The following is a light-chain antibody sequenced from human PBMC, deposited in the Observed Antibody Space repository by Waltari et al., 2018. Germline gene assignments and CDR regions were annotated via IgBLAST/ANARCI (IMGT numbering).Light chain of an antibody. V-gene: IGLV2-11*01. J-gene: IGLJ2*01. CDR1: SSDVGGYNY. CDR3: SSYAKTLIVV. Sequence: QSALTQPRSVSGSPGQSVTISCTGTSSDVGGYNYVSWYQQRPGKAPTLIIYDVDKRPSGVPGRFSGSKSDNTASLTISGLQTEDEADYYCSSYAKTLIVVFCGGTKLTVL. CDR2: DVD.